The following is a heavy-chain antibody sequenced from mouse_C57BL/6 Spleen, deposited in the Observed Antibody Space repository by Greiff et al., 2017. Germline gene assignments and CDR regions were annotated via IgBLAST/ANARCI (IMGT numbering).Heavy chain of an antibody. D-gene: IGHD1-1*01. CDR2: IDPETGGT. CDR3: TRGRGSSHWYFDV. CDR1: GYTFTDYE. J-gene: IGHJ1*03. V-gene: IGHV1-15*01. Sequence: QVQLKQSGAELVRPGASVTLSCKASGYTFTDYEMHWVKQTPVHGLEWIGAIDPETGGTAYNQKFKGKAILTADKSSSTAYMELRSLTSEDSAVYYCTRGRGSSHWYFDVWGTGTTVTVAS.